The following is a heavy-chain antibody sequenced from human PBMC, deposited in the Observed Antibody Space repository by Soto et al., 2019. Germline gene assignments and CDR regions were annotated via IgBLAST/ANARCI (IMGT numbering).Heavy chain of an antibody. V-gene: IGHV4-39*01. CDR3: RRSSRYSTDV. CDR2: IYSTGNT. J-gene: IGHJ6*02. D-gene: IGHD6-13*01. CDR1: GDSIRSSSY. Sequence: QLQLQDSGPGLVKPSETLSLTCTVSGDSIRSSSYWGWIRQPPGKGLEWIGSIYSTGNTYYNPSLNSQVTITVDTSKNQFSLNVISVTAADTAVYYCRRSSRYSTDVWGQGTTVTVSS.